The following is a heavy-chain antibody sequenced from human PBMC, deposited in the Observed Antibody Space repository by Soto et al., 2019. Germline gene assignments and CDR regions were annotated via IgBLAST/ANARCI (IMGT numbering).Heavy chain of an antibody. V-gene: IGHV3-23*01. CDR2: ISGSGGST. J-gene: IGHJ4*02. CDR3: EKDGSDSNYGNAFDY. D-gene: IGHD4-4*01. CDR1: VFTFSGYA. Sequence: PGGSLRLSCAASVFTFSGYAMSWARQSPGKGLEWVSAISGSGGSTYYADSVQGRFTISRDNSKNTLYLQMNSLRAVDTAVYYCEKDGSDSNYGNAFDYWGQGTLVTVSS.